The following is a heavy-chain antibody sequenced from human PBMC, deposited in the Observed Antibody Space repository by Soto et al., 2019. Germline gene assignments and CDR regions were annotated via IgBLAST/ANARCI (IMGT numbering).Heavy chain of an antibody. CDR1: GYTFTGYY. V-gene: IGHV1-2*04. CDR2: INPNSGGT. D-gene: IGHD2-2*01. CDR3: AREVVPAAMENWFDP. J-gene: IGHJ5*02. Sequence: GASVKVSCKASGYTFTGYYMHWVRQAPGQGLEWKGWINPNSGGTNYAQKFQGWVTMTRDTSISTAYMELSRLRSGDTAVYYCAREVVPAAMENWFDPWGQGTLVTVSS.